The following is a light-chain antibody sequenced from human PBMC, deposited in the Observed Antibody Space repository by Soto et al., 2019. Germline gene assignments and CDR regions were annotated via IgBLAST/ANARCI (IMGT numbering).Light chain of an antibody. V-gene: IGLV2-8*01. CDR2: EVS. CDR3: SAYVGRKNFGV. J-gene: IGLJ1*01. CDR1: SSDVGGYNY. Sequence: QSALTQPPSASGSPGQAVTISCTGTSSDVGGYNYVSWYQQHPGKAPKLMIYEVSKRPSGVPDRFSGSKSGNTASLSVSGRQAEDEADYYCSAYVGRKNFGVFGTGTKLNVL.